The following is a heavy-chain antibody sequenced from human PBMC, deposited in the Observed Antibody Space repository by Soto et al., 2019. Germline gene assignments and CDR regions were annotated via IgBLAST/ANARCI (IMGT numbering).Heavy chain of an antibody. V-gene: IGHV4-31*03. D-gene: IGHD1-26*01. Sequence: PSETLSLTCTVSGGSISSGGYYWSWIRQHPGKGLEWIGNIYYSGSTFYNPSLKSRVTISMDTSENHFSLKLSSVTAADTAVYYCAKAQAWERLFDFWGPGTLLAVSS. CDR2: IYYSGST. J-gene: IGHJ4*02. CDR3: AKAQAWERLFDF. CDR1: GGSISSGGYY.